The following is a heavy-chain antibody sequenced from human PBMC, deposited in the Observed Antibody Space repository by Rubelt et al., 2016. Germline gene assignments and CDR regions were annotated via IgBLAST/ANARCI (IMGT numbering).Heavy chain of an antibody. V-gene: IGHV3-21*01. CDR3: ARQYYDSSGYYYLFYYYYMDV. J-gene: IGHJ6*03. D-gene: IGHD3-22*01. Sequence: YYADSVKGRFTISRDNAKNSLYLQMNSLRAEDTAVYYCARQYYDSSGYYYLFYYYYMDVWGKGTTVTVSS.